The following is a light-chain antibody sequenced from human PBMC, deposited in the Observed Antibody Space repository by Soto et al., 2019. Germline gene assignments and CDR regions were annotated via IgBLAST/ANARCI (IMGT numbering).Light chain of an antibody. V-gene: IGKV1-9*01. Sequence: IQLTQSPSSLSASVGDRVTITCRASQGISSYLAWYHQKPGKAPKLLIYAASTLQSGVPSRFSGSGSGTDFNLTISSLQPEDFATYYCQQLNSYPVTFGGGTKVEIK. J-gene: IGKJ4*01. CDR3: QQLNSYPVT. CDR2: AAS. CDR1: QGISSY.